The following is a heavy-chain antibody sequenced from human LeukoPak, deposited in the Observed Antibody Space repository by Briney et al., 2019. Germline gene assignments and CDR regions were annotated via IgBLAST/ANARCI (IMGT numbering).Heavy chain of an antibody. D-gene: IGHD6-19*01. CDR3: ARDQALGYGWPTVLAIDI. CDR2: IYTSGST. Sequence: TLSLTCTVSGGSISSGSYYWSWIRQPAGKGLEWIGRIYTSGSTNYNPSLKSRVTISVDTSKNQFSLNLSSVTAADTAVYYCARDQALGYGWPTVLAIDIWGQGTMVTVSS. J-gene: IGHJ3*02. V-gene: IGHV4-61*02. CDR1: GGSISSGSYY.